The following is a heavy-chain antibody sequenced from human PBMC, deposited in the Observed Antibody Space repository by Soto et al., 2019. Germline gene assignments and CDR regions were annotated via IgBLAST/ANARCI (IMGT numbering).Heavy chain of an antibody. CDR3: ARDAIPNNGRDDAFDL. Sequence: EVQLLESGGGLVQPGGSLRLSCAASRFSFSDYAMSWVRQAPGKGLEWVSAISGSGGSTYSADSVEGRFTVSRDNARNILFRHMAHLRAGDTGVYYCARDAIPNNGRDDAFDLWGQPTVVPVPS. CDR2: ISGSGGST. V-gene: IGHV3-23*01. CDR1: RFSFSDYA. D-gene: IGHD2-2*02. J-gene: IGHJ3*01.